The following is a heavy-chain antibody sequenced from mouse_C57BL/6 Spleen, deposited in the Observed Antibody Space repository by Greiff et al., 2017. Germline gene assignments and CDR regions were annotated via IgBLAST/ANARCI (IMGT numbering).Heavy chain of an antibody. J-gene: IGHJ4*01. Sequence: VKVVESGPGLVQPSQSLSITCTVSGFSLTSYGVHWVRQSPGKGLEWLGVIWRGGSTDYNAAFMSRLSITKDNSKSQVFFKMNSLQADDTAIYYCAKRGLGYAMDYWGQGTSVTVSS. D-gene: IGHD3-3*01. CDR2: IWRGGST. V-gene: IGHV2-5*01. CDR1: GFSLTSYG. CDR3: AKRGLGYAMDY.